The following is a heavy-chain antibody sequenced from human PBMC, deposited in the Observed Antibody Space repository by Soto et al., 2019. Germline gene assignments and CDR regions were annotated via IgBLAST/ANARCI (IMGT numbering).Heavy chain of an antibody. D-gene: IGHD2-2*01. CDR1: RATCASSP. Sequence: ASVRVSSGASRATCASSPLRLVRLAPGQGLEWMGWISAYNGNTNYAQKLQGRVTMTTDTSTSTAYMELRSLRSDDTAVYYCARVKSTLMYNWFDPWGKGTLVTVYS. CDR2: ISAYNGNT. CDR3: ARVKSTLMYNWFDP. V-gene: IGHV1-18*01. J-gene: IGHJ5*02.